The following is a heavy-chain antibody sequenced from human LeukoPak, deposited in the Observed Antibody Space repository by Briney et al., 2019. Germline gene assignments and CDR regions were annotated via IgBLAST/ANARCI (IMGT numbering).Heavy chain of an antibody. V-gene: IGHV4-30-2*01. J-gene: IGHJ4*02. CDR3: ARGNLNYYDSSGYYFDY. D-gene: IGHD3-22*01. Sequence: SETLSLTCAVSGGSISSGGYSWSWIRQPPGKGLEWIGYIYLSGSTYYNPSLRSRVTISVDRSKNQFSLKLSSVTAADTAVYYCARGNLNYYDSSGYYFDYWGQGTLVTVSS. CDR1: GGSISSGGYS. CDR2: IYLSGST.